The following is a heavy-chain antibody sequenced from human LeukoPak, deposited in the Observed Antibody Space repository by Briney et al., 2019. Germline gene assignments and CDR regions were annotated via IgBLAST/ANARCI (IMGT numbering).Heavy chain of an antibody. V-gene: IGHV3-11*06. D-gene: IGHD5-18*01. CDR1: GFTFSDYY. J-gene: IGHJ4*02. CDR3: ARVVDTHFDY. CDR2: ISDSSSST. Sequence: GGSLRLSCAASGFTFSDYYMSWIRQAPGKGLEWVSYISDSSSSTNYADPVKGRFTISRDNAKSSLYLQMNSLRAEDTAVYYCARVVDTHFDYWGQGTLVTVSS.